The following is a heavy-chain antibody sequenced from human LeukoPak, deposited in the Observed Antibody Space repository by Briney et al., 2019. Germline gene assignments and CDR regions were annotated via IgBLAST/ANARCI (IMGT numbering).Heavy chain of an antibody. Sequence: GGSLRLSCAASGFTFSSYSMNWVRQAPGKGLEWVSSISSSSSYIYYADSVKGRFTISRDNAKNSLYLQMNSLRAEDTAVYYCAREFDYGGKDYYYYMDVWSKGTTVTVSS. CDR3: AREFDYGGKDYYYYMDV. D-gene: IGHD4-23*01. V-gene: IGHV3-21*01. CDR1: GFTFSSYS. CDR2: ISSSSSYI. J-gene: IGHJ6*03.